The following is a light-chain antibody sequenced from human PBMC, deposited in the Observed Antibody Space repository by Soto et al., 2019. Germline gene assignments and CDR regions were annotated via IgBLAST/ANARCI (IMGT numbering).Light chain of an antibody. V-gene: IGKV1D-16*01. CDR3: QQYHSYPLT. Sequence: DIQMTQSPSSLSASVGDRVTITCRASQGISSWLAWYQQKPEKAPKSLIYGASNLQSGVPSRFSGSGSGTEFTITISNLQPEDFATYFCQQYHSYPLTFVGGTKVEIK. J-gene: IGKJ4*01. CDR1: QGISSW. CDR2: GAS.